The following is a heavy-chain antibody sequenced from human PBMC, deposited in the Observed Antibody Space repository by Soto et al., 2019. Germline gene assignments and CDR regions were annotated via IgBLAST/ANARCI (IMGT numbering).Heavy chain of an antibody. CDR2: ISYDGSNK. Sequence: GGSLRLSCAASGFTFSSYGMHWVRQAPGKGLEWVAVISYDGSNKYYADSVKGRFTISRDNSKNTLYLQMNSLRAEDTAVYYCAKEGGSSGYDYYFDYWGQGTLVTVSS. CDR1: GFTFSSYG. J-gene: IGHJ4*02. CDR3: AKEGGSSGYDYYFDY. V-gene: IGHV3-30*18. D-gene: IGHD5-12*01.